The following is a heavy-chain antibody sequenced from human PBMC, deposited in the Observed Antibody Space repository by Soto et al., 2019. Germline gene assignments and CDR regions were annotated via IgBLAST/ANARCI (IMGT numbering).Heavy chain of an antibody. CDR3: ATHMIRGLAITD. CDR2: ISSSGTYT. D-gene: IGHD3-10*01. Sequence: GGSLRLSCAASGFIFSDHYMSWIRQAPGKGLEWVSYISSSGTYTIYADSVKGRFTISRDNAKISLYLEMNSLRAEDTAVYYCATHMIRGLAITDRGQRTLVTVSS. V-gene: IGHV3-11*03. CDR1: GFIFSDHY. J-gene: IGHJ4*02.